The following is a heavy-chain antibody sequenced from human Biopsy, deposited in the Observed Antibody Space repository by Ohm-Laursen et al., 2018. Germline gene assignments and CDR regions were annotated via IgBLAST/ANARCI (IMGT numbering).Heavy chain of an antibody. D-gene: IGHD5-12*01. J-gene: IGHJ4*02. V-gene: IGHV4-59*06. CDR2: IFYSANT. CDR1: GGSISSDY. CDR3: ARLGSGDYFPTFFDF. Sequence: SETLSLTCTVSGGSISSDYWSWIRQTPGKGLEWIGNIFYSANTYYNPSLKSRVTISVDTSKNQFSLKLSSVTAADTAAYYCARLGSGDYFPTFFDFWGQGALVTVSS.